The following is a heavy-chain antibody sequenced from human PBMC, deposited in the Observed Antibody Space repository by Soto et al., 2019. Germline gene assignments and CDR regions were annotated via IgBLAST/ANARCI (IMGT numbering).Heavy chain of an antibody. J-gene: IGHJ5*02. D-gene: IGHD6-19*01. CDR2: IYYGGST. Sequence: SETLSLTCAVSGGSTRNNYVYWGWIRQPPGKGLEWIGSIYYGGSTYYNPSLKSRVTISVDTSKNQFSLKLTSVTAADTAVYYCAIPQTGRSGGSQFAPWGQGSLVTGSS. CDR1: GGSTRNNYVY. CDR3: AIPQTGRSGGSQFAP. V-gene: IGHV4-39*01.